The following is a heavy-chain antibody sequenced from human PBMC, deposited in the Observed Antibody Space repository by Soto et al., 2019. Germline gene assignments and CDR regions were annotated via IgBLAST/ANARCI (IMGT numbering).Heavy chain of an antibody. J-gene: IGHJ4*02. CDR2: ISGSRTTT. D-gene: IGHD2-15*01. CDR3: AKDAGSVCSGGSCSFQAPDH. Sequence: PGGSLRLSCAASGFTVSSNYMNWVRQAPGKGLEWVSAISGSRTTTAYADSVKGRFTISRDNSRNTLYLQMNSLRIDDTAIYYCAKDAGSVCSGGSCSFQAPDHWGQGTRVTVSS. CDR1: GFTVSSNY. V-gene: IGHV3-23*01.